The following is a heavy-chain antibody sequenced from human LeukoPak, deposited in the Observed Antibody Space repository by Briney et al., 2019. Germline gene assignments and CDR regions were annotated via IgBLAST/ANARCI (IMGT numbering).Heavy chain of an antibody. Sequence: SVKVSCKASGGTFSSYAISWVRQAPGQGLEWMGGIIPIFGTANYAQKFQGRVTITTDESTSTAYMELSSLRSEDTAVYYCASTYIAAAGIDYYYYMDVWGKGTTVTVSS. CDR2: IIPIFGTA. V-gene: IGHV1-69*05. J-gene: IGHJ6*03. D-gene: IGHD6-13*01. CDR1: GGTFSSYA. CDR3: ASTYIAAAGIDYYYYMDV.